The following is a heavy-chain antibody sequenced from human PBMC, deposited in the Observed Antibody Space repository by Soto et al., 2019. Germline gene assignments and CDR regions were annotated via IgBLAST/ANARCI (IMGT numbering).Heavy chain of an antibody. D-gene: IGHD2-2*01. Sequence: SETLSLTCTVSGGSISSFYWSWIRQPPGKGLEWIGHFYHNGRTKYSPSLKSRVTISADMSKNQSSLKLNSVTAADTAVYYCARDRVISGATFEYWGPGTLVTVSS. J-gene: IGHJ4*02. CDR2: FYHNGRT. CDR1: GGSISSFY. CDR3: ARDRVISGATFEY. V-gene: IGHV4-59*01.